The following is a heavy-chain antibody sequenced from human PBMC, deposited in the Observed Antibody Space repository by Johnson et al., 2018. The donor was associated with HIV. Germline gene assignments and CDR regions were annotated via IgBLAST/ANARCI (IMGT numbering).Heavy chain of an antibody. CDR1: GFTFSSYG. D-gene: IGHD3-10*01. J-gene: IGHJ3*02. CDR3: ARAGGSGDAFDI. V-gene: IGHV3-30*02. Sequence: QVQLVESGGGLVQPGGSLRLSCAASGFTFSSYGMHWVRQAPGKGLEWVAFIRYDGSNKYYADSVKGRFTISRDNSKNTLYLQMNSLRAEDTAGYYCARAGGSGDAFDIWGQGTMVTVSS. CDR2: IRYDGSNK.